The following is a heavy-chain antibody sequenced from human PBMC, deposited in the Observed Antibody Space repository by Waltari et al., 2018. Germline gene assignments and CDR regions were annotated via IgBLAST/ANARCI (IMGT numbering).Heavy chain of an antibody. Sequence: QVQLVQSGAEVKKPGASVKVSCKVSGYTLTELSMHWVRQAHGKGLEWMGGFDPEDGETIYAQKFQGRVTMTEDTSTDTAYMELSSLRSEDTAVYYCATFRFPFSGSPEFDAFDIWGQGTMVTVSS. D-gene: IGHD1-26*01. V-gene: IGHV1-24*01. CDR2: FDPEDGET. CDR1: GYTLTELS. CDR3: ATFRFPFSGSPEFDAFDI. J-gene: IGHJ3*02.